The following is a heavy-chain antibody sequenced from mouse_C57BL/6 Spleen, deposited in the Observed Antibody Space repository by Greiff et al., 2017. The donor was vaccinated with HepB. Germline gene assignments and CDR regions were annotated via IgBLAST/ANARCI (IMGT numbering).Heavy chain of an antibody. V-gene: IGHV5-9-1*02. Sequence: EVHLVESGAGLVKPGGSLKLSCAASGFTFSSYAMSWVRQTPEKRLEWVAYISSGGDYIYYADTVKGRFTLSRDNARNTLYLQMSSLKSEDTAMYYCTRDYYGSLDYWGQGTTLTVSS. CDR1: GFTFSSYA. D-gene: IGHD1-1*01. J-gene: IGHJ2*01. CDR2: ISSGGDYI. CDR3: TRDYYGSLDY.